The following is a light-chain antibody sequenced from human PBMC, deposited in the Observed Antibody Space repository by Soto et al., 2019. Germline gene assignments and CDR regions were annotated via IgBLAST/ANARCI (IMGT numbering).Light chain of an antibody. V-gene: IGLV1-40*01. CDR2: GNS. J-gene: IGLJ1*01. CDR3: SSYTSSSTLV. CDR1: SSNIGAGYD. Sequence: QSVLTQPPSVSGAPGQRVTISCTGSSSNIGAGYDVHWYQQLPGTAPKLLIYGNSNRPSGVSSRFSGSKSGNTASLSISGLQAEDEADYYCSSYTSSSTLVFGTGTKLTVL.